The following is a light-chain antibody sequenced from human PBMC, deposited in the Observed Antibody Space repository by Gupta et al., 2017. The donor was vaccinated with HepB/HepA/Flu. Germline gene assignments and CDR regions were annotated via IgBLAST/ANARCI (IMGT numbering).Light chain of an antibody. J-gene: IGKJ4*01. CDR3: QQYKTYPIT. CDR2: KAS. V-gene: IGKV1-5*03. Sequence: DIQMTQSPSTLSASVGDRITLTCRASQSISSWLAWYQQKSGKAPRLLIYKASSLEGGVPSRFSGSGSGAEFTLTISSLQPDDFATYYCQQYKTYPITFGGGTMIEIK. CDR1: QSISSW.